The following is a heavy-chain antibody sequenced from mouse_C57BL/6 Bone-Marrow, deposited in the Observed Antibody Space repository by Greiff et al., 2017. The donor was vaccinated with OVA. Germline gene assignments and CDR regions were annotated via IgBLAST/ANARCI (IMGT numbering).Heavy chain of an antibody. V-gene: IGHV5-6*02. J-gene: IGHJ2*01. CDR1: GFTFSSYG. CDR3: ARRPLHYFDY. Sequence: EVNLVESGGDLVKPGGSLKLSCAASGFTFSSYGMSWVRQTPDKRLEWVATISSGGSYTYYPDRVKGRFTISRDKAKNTLYLQMSSLKSEDTAMYYCARRPLHYFDYWGQGTTLTVSS. CDR2: ISSGGSYT.